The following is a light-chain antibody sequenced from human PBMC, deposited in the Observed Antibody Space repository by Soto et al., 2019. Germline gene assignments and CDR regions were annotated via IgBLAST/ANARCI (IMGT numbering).Light chain of an antibody. J-gene: IGKJ1*01. CDR2: DAS. CDR1: QTISSW. CDR3: QQYNSYSWT. Sequence: IQMTQSPSSVSASVGDRVTITVRASQTISSWLAWYQQKPGKAPKLLIYDASTLESGVPSRFSGSRSGTEFTLTISSLQPDDFATYYCQQYNSYSWTFGQGTKVDIK. V-gene: IGKV1-5*01.